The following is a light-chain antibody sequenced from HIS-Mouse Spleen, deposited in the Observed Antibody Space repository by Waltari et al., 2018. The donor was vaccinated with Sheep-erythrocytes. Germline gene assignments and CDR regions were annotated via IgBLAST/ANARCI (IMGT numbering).Light chain of an antibody. J-gene: IGLJ3*02. V-gene: IGLV1-51*01. Sequence: QSVLTQPPSVSAAPGQKVTISCSGSSSNIGNQYVSWYPQIPGTAPKLLIYDSNKRPSGIPDRFSGSKSGTSATLGITGLQTGDEADYYCGTWDSSLSAGRVFGGGTKLTVL. CDR2: DSN. CDR3: GTWDSSLSAGRV. CDR1: SSNIGNQY.